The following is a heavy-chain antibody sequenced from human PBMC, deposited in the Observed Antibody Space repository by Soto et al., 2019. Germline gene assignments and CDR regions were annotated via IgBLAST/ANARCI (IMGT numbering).Heavy chain of an antibody. CDR2: IYYSGST. CDR1: GGSISSSSYY. V-gene: IGHV4-39*01. CDR3: ARHRGEQDDYYDSSGYYFGYFDY. Sequence: QLQLQESGPGLVKPSETLSLTCTVSGGSISSSSYYWGWIRQPPGKGLEWIGSIYYSGSTYYNPSLTSRVTKSVDTSKNQFSLKLSSVTAADTAVYYCARHRGEQDDYYDSSGYYFGYFDYWGQGTLVTVSS. J-gene: IGHJ4*02. D-gene: IGHD3-22*01.